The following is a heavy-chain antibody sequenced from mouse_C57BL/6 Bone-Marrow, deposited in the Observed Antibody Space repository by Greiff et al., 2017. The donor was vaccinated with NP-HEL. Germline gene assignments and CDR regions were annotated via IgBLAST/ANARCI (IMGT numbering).Heavy chain of an antibody. D-gene: IGHD1-1*01. CDR2: IYPRSGNT. CDR1: GYTFTSYG. J-gene: IGHJ3*01. CDR3: DRRAASYYYCSSYVFAY. V-gene: IGHV1-81*01. Sequence: QVQLQQSGAELARPGASVKLSCKASGYTFTSYGISWVKQRTGQGLEWIGEIYPRSGNTYYNEKFKGKATLTADKSSSTAYMELRSLTSEDSAVYVCDRRAASYYYCSSYVFAYWGQGTLVTVSA.